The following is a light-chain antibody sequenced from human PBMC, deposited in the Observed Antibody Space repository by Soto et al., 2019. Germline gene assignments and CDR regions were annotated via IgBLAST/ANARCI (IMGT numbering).Light chain of an antibody. CDR3: AAWDDSLNAVV. J-gene: IGLJ2*01. V-gene: IGLV1-44*01. Sequence: QLVLTQPPSASGTPGQRVTISCSGSTSNIGSNIVNWYQKFPGTAPKLLIFSTHQRPSGVPDRFSGSKSGTSASLAISGLQSEDEGDYYCAAWDDSLNAVVFGGGTKVTVL. CDR2: STH. CDR1: TSNIGSNI.